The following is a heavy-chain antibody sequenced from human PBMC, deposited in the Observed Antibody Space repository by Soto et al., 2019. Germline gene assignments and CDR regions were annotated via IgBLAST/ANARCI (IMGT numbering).Heavy chain of an antibody. Sequence: GGSLRLSCAASGFTISSYGMHWVRQAPGKGLEWVAVMSYGGNDKYYADSVKGRFTISRDSSKNTLYLQMNSLRTEDTAVYYCAKAITIFGVVAEGFDYWGQGTLVTVSS. CDR1: GFTISSYG. J-gene: IGHJ4*02. V-gene: IGHV3-30*18. D-gene: IGHD3-3*01. CDR2: MSYGGNDK. CDR3: AKAITIFGVVAEGFDY.